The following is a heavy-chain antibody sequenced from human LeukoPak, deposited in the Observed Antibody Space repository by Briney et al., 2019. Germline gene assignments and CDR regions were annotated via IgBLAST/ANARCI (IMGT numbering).Heavy chain of an antibody. CDR1: GFTFDDYA. D-gene: IGHD1-7*01. CDR2: ISWNSGSI. Sequence: SLRLSCAASGFTFDDYAMHWVRQAPGKGLEWVSGISWNSGSIGYADSVKGRFTISRDNAKNSLYLQMNSLRAEDTALYYCAKDRGYNWNYAFDYWGQGTLVTVSS. CDR3: AKDRGYNWNYAFDY. V-gene: IGHV3-9*01. J-gene: IGHJ4*02.